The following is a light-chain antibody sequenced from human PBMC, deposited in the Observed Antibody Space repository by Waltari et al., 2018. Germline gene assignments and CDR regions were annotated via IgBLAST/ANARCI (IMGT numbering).Light chain of an antibody. CDR1: SSHIGNSY. CDR2: DNN. J-gene: IGLJ3*02. Sequence: QSVLTQPPSLSAAPGQKVPLPSSGSSSHIGNSYVSWYHQLPGAAPKLLIYDNNKRPSGIPDRFSASKSGTSATLGITGLQIGDEADYYCATWDNSLTDVVFGGGTKLTVL. V-gene: IGLV1-51*01. CDR3: ATWDNSLTDVV.